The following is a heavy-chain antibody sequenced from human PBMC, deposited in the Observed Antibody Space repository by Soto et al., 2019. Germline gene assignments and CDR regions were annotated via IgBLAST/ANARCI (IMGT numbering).Heavy chain of an antibody. CDR3: ARDRLIAARQVSYYYGMDV. D-gene: IGHD6-6*01. Sequence: GSLRLSCAASGFTFSDYYVSWIRQAPGKGLEWVSYISSSGSTIYYADSVKGRFTISRDNAKNSLYLQMNSLRAEDTAVYYCARDRLIAARQVSYYYGMDVWGQGTTVTVSS. CDR2: ISSSGSTI. V-gene: IGHV3-11*01. J-gene: IGHJ6*02. CDR1: GFTFSDYY.